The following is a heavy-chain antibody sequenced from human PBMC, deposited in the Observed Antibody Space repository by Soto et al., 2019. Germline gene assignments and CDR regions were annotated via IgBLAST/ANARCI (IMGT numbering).Heavy chain of an antibody. CDR3: ASTHQALRYFELYYYYGMDV. CDR1: GCTFSSYA. J-gene: IGHJ6*02. D-gene: IGHD3-9*01. Sequence: GASVKVSCKASGCTFSSYAISWVRQAPGQGLEWMGRIIPIFGTANYAQKYQGRVTITADESTSTAYMELSSLRSEDTAVYYCASTHQALRYFELYYYYGMDVWGQGTTVTVSS. CDR2: IIPIFGTA. V-gene: IGHV1-69*13.